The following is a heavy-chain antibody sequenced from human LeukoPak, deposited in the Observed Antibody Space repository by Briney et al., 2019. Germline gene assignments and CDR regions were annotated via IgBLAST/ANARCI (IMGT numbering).Heavy chain of an antibody. CDR2: ISGSGGST. CDR1: GFTFSSYA. CDR3: AKVYGSGSQGDY. D-gene: IGHD3-10*01. V-gene: IGHV3-23*01. J-gene: IGHJ4*02. Sequence: PGGSLRLSCAASGFTFSSYAMSWVRQAPGKGLEWVSAISGSGGSTYYADSVKGRFTIPRDNSKNTLYLQMNSLRAEDTAVYYCAKVYGSGSQGDYWGQGTLVTVSS.